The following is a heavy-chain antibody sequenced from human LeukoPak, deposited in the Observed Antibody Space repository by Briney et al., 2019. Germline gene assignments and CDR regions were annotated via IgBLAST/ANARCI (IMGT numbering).Heavy chain of an antibody. Sequence: GGSLRLSCAASGFTFNTYAMSWVRQAPGKGLEWVSSISASGGSTYYADSMKGRFTISRDNSKNTLYLQMNSLRAEDTAVYYCARDPRGPTTYDSNGRDSLDYWGQGTLVTVSS. CDR3: ARDPRGPTTYDSNGRDSLDY. J-gene: IGHJ4*02. V-gene: IGHV3-23*01. CDR2: ISASGGST. D-gene: IGHD3-22*01. CDR1: GFTFNTYA.